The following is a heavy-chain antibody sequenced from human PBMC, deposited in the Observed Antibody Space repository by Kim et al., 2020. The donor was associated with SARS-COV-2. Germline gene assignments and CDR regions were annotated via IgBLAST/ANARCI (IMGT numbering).Heavy chain of an antibody. CDR2: IYYSGST. J-gene: IGHJ4*02. CDR3: ARDLLSGIYYYGSGFDY. V-gene: IGHV4-39*07. CDR1: GGSISSSSYY. Sequence: SETLFLTCTVSGGSISSSSYYWGWIRQPPGKGLEWIGSIYYSGSTYYNPSLKSRVTISVDTSKNQFSLKLSSVTAADTAVYYCARDLLSGIYYYGSGFDYWGQGTLVTVSS. D-gene: IGHD3-10*01.